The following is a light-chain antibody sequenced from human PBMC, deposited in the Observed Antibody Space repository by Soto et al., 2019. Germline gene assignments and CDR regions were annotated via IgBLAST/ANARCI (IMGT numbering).Light chain of an antibody. CDR3: QSYDSSLSGYV. CDR1: SSNIGADYD. CDR2: SDS. J-gene: IGLJ1*01. V-gene: IGLV1-40*01. Sequence: QAVVTQPPSVSGAPGQRVTISCTGSSSNIGADYDVHWYQQFPGTAPKLLIYSDSNRPSGVPDRFSGSKSGTSASLAITGLQAEDEADYYCQSYDSSLSGYVFGTGTKLTVL.